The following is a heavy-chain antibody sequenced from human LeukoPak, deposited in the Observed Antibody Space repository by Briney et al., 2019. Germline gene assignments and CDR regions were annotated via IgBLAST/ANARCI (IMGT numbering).Heavy chain of an antibody. CDR1: GFTVSSNY. D-gene: IGHD3-22*01. J-gene: IGHJ4*02. Sequence: GGSLRLSCAASGFTVSSNYMSWVRQAPGKGLEWVSVIYSGGSTYYADSVKGRFTISTDNSKNTLYLQMNSLRAENTAVYYCARGYYDSSGYGPYWGQGTLVTVSS. CDR2: IYSGGST. V-gene: IGHV3-53*01. CDR3: ARGYYDSSGYGPY.